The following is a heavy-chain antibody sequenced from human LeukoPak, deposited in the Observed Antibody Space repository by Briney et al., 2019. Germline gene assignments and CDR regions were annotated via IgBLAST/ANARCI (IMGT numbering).Heavy chain of an antibody. V-gene: IGHV1-18*01. D-gene: IGHD3-3*01. CDR3: ARAILEWLLSPWYYYGMDV. CDR1: GYTFTSYG. Sequence: GASVKVSCTASGYTFTSYGISWVRQAPGQGLEWMGWISAYNGNTNYAQKLQGRVTMTTDTSTSTAYMELRSLRSDDTAVYYCARAILEWLLSPWYYYGMDVWGQGTTVTVSS. CDR2: ISAYNGNT. J-gene: IGHJ6*02.